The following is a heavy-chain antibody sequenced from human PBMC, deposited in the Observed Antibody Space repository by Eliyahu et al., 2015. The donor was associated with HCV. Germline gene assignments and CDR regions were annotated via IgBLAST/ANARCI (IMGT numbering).Heavy chain of an antibody. D-gene: IGHD6-13*01. J-gene: IGHJ6*02. Sequence: EVQLVQSGAEVKKPGESLRISCKGSGYTFTXYWITWVRQMPGKGLEWMGRIAPSDSYTKYSPSFQGHVTISADTSISTAYLQWNSLKASDTAMYYCARQEEFHSSSIDYYGMDVWGQGTTVTVSS. CDR2: IAPSDSYT. V-gene: IGHV5-10-1*01. CDR3: ARQEEFHSSSIDYYGMDV. CDR1: GYTFTXYW.